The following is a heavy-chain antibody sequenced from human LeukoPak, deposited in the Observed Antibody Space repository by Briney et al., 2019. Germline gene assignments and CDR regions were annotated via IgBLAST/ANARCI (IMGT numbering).Heavy chain of an antibody. D-gene: IGHD2-21*02. CDR2: ISGSGGST. CDR3: AKDPYCGGDCYADWFDP. CDR1: GFTFSSYA. Sequence: GGSLRLSCAASGFTFSSYAMSWVHQAPGKGLEWVSAISGSGGSTYYADSVKGRFTISRDNSKNTLYLQMNSLRAEDTAVYYCAKDPYCGGDCYADWFDPWGQGTLVTVSS. J-gene: IGHJ5*02. V-gene: IGHV3-23*01.